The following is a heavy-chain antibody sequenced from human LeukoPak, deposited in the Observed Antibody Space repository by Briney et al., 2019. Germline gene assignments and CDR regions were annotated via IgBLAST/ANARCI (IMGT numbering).Heavy chain of an antibody. V-gene: IGHV1-2*02. J-gene: IGHJ6*04. CDR3: ARDPRSGITMIVVTGLDV. Sequence: ASVKVSCKASGYTFTGYYMHWVRQAPGQGLEWMGWINPNSGGTNYAQKFQGRVTMTRDTSISTAYMELSRLRSDDTAVYYCARDPRSGITMIVVTGLDVWGKGTTVTVSS. D-gene: IGHD3-22*01. CDR2: INPNSGGT. CDR1: GYTFTGYY.